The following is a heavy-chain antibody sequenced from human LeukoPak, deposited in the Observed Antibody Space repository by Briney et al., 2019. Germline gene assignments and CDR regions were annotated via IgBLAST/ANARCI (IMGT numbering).Heavy chain of an antibody. CDR2: IIPIFGTA. CDR3: AKDGCSGGNRYHGVLDY. CDR1: GGTFSSYA. Sequence: SVKVSCKASGGTFSSYAISWVRQAPGQGLEWMGRIIPIFGTANYAQKFQGRVTITTDESTSTAYMELSSLRSEDTAVYYCAKDGCSGGNRYHGVLDYWGQGTLVTVSS. V-gene: IGHV1-69*05. D-gene: IGHD2-15*01. J-gene: IGHJ4*02.